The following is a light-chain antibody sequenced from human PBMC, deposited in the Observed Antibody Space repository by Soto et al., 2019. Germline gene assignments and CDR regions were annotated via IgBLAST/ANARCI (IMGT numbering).Light chain of an antibody. V-gene: IGKV3-15*01. Sequence: EIVLTQSQATLSVSPGGGATLSCRASQSISDTLAWYQQKPGQAPRLLIHGASTRAPGFPARFSGSGSGTDFTLTISSLQPDDFATYYCQHYNSYSEAFGQGTKVDI. CDR3: QHYNSYSEA. CDR2: GAS. J-gene: IGKJ1*01. CDR1: QSISDT.